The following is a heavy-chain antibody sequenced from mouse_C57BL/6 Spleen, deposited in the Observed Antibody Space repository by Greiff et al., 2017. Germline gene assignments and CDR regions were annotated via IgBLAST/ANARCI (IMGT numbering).Heavy chain of an antibody. CDR1: GYSITSGYY. J-gene: IGHJ2*01. CDR3: ARYRYYSGSSFYYFDY. CDR2: ISYDGSN. V-gene: IGHV3-6*01. D-gene: IGHD1-1*01. Sequence: EVQLVESGPGLVKPSQSLSLTCSVTGYSITSGYYWNWIRQFPGNKLEWMGYISYDGSNNYNPSLKNRISITRDTSKNQFFLKLNSLTTEDTATYYCARYRYYSGSSFYYFDYWGQGTTLTVSS.